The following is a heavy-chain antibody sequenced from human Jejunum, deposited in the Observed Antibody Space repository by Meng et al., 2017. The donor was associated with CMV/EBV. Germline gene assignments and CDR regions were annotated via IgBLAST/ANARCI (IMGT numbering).Heavy chain of an antibody. CDR2: INPSGYNT. Sequence: CKASGYIFTEYYIHWVRQAPGQGLEWMALINPSGYNTNYTQKFQGRITVTRDTSTRTVYMELNNLTFEDTAVYYCAKEGVLYGMDVWGQGTTVTVSS. V-gene: IGHV1-46*01. CDR1: GYIFTEYY. J-gene: IGHJ6*02. CDR3: AKEGVLYGMDV. D-gene: IGHD4/OR15-4a*01.